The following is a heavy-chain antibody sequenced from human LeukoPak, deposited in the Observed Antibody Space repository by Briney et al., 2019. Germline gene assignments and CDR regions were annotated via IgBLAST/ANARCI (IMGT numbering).Heavy chain of an antibody. V-gene: IGHV3-21*01. Sequence: GESLRLSCAASGFTFSSYSMNWVRQAPGKGLEWVSSISSSSSYIYYADSVKGRFTISRDNAKNSLYLQMNSLRAEDTAVYYCARAAYSSSWYGSYYYYMDVWGKGTTVTVSS. CDR1: GFTFSSYS. CDR2: ISSSSSYI. J-gene: IGHJ6*03. CDR3: ARAAYSSSWYGSYYYYMDV. D-gene: IGHD6-13*01.